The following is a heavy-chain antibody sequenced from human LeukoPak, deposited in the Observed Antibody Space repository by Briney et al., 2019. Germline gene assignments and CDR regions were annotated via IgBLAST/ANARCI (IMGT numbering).Heavy chain of an antibody. V-gene: IGHV4-39*01. D-gene: IGHD3-10*01. J-gene: IGHJ4*02. CDR1: GGSVSISSYY. CDR2: IYYSGST. Sequence: SETLSLTCTVSGGSVSISSYYWGWIRQPPGKGLEWIGSIYYSGSTYYNPSLKSRVTISVDTSKNQFSLKLSSVTAADTAVYYCARRLHLWHPFDYWGQGTLVTVSS. CDR3: ARRLHLWHPFDY.